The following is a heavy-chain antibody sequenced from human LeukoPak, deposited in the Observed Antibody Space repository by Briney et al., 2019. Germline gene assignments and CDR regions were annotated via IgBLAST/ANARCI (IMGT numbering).Heavy chain of an antibody. CDR2: INPNSGDT. D-gene: IGHD2-2*02. J-gene: IGHJ4*02. CDR1: GYTFTDYY. CDR3: AKIDTLGLYYFDY. V-gene: IGHV1-2*02. Sequence: ASVKVSCKASGYTFTDYYIHWVRQAPGQGLEWMGWINPNSGDTNFAQKFQGGVTMTRDTSITTAYMELIGLTSDDTAVYYCAKIDTLGLYYFDYWGQGTLVTVSS.